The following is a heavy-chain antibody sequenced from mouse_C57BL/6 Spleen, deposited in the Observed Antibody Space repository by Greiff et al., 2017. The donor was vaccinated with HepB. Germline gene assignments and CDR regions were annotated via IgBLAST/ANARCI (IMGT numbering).Heavy chain of an antibody. CDR2: INYDGSST. V-gene: IGHV5-16*01. D-gene: IGHD2-14*01. J-gene: IGHJ2*01. CDR1: GFTFSDYY. Sequence: EVRLVESEGGLVQPGSSMKLSCTASGFTFSDYYMAWVRQVPEKGLEWVANINYDGSSTYYLDSLKSRFIISRDNAKNILYLQMSSLKYEDTATYYCAREGVRRGADYWGQGTTLTVSS. CDR3: AREGVRRGADY.